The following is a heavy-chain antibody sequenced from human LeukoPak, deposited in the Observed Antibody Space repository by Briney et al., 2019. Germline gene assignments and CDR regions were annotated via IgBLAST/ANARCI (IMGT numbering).Heavy chain of an antibody. J-gene: IGHJ3*02. CDR3: AKDGWYCSSTSCYTANAFDI. V-gene: IGHV3-30*18. CDR2: ISYDGSNK. D-gene: IGHD2-2*02. Sequence: GRSLRLSCAGSGFTFSSYGMHWVRQAPGKGLEWVAVISYDGSNKYYADSVKGRFTISRDNSKNTLYLQMNSLRAEDTAVYYCAKDGWYCSSTSCYTANAFDIWGQGTMVTVSS. CDR1: GFTFSSYG.